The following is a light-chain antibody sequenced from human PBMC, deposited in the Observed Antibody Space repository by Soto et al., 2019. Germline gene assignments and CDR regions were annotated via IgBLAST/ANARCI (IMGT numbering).Light chain of an antibody. CDR1: QSISSW. CDR3: QQYNSYSPT. Sequence: DIQMTQSPSTLSASVGDRVTITCRASQSISSWLAWYQQKPGKAPKLLIYDASSLESGVPSRSSGSGSGTEFTLTISSLQPDDFATYYCQQYNSYSPTFGQGTKVDIK. J-gene: IGKJ1*01. CDR2: DAS. V-gene: IGKV1-5*01.